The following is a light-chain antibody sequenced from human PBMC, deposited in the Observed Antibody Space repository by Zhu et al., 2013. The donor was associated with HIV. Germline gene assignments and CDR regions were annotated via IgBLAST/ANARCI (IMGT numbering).Light chain of an antibody. CDR3: QVWDSSSDHVV. V-gene: IGLV3-1*01. J-gene: IGLJ2*01. CDR1: KLGNKY. CDR2: EDN. Sequence: SYELTQPPSVSVSPGQTASITCSGDKLGNKYASWYQQKPGQSPVLVIYEDNKRPSGIPERFSGSNSGNTATLTISRVEAGDEADYYCQVWDSSSDHVVFGGGTKLTVL.